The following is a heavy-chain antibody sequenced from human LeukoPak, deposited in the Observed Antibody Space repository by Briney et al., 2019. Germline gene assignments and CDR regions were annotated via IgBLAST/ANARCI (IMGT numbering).Heavy chain of an antibody. CDR3: ASQLLSCGPAGFDY. CDR2: ISSSSSYI. CDR1: GFTFSSYN. V-gene: IGHV3-21*01. D-gene: IGHD2-21*01. J-gene: IGHJ4*02. Sequence: GGSLRLSCAASGFTFSSYNMNWARQAPGKGLEWVSSISSSSSYIYYADSVKGRFTISRDNAKNSLYLQMNSLRDEDTAVYYCASQLLSCGPAGFDYWGQGTLVTASS.